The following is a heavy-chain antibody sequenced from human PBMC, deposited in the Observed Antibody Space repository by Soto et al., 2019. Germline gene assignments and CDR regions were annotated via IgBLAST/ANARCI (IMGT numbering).Heavy chain of an antibody. CDR1: GFSLSNDRMG. CDR2: IFSSDEK. D-gene: IGHD5-12*01. Sequence: SGPTLVNPTGTLTLTCTVSGFSLSNDRMGVSWIRQPPGKALEWLAYIFSSDEKSYSTSLKRRLSISKDTFKSQVVLTMTDLDPVDTATYFCARFRDGYNYGFDYWGQGTLVTVSS. J-gene: IGHJ4*02. V-gene: IGHV2-26*01. CDR3: ARFRDGYNYGFDY.